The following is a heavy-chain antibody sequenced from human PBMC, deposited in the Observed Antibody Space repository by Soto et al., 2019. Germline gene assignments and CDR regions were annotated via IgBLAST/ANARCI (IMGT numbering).Heavy chain of an antibody. J-gene: IGHJ4*02. D-gene: IGHD2-15*01. CDR1: GGSISSYY. CDR2: IYYSGST. CDR3: AIITAVAGY. V-gene: IGHV4-59*01. Sequence: PSETLSLTSTVSGGSISSYYWSWIRQPPGKGLEWIGYIYYSGSTNYNPSPKSRVTISIDTSKNQFSLKLNSVTTADTAVYYCAIITAVAGYWGQGTLVTVSS.